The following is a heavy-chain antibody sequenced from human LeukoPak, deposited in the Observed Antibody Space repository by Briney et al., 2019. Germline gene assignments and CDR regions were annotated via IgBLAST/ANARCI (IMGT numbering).Heavy chain of an antibody. Sequence: SETLSLTCAVHGGSFSAYYWSSVRQPPGKRLQWIGEINHSGSTNYNPTLKSRVTISVDTSKNQFSLKLSSVTAADTAVYYCARAGYYDSSGLDYWGQGTLVTVSS. J-gene: IGHJ4*02. V-gene: IGHV4-34*01. CDR3: ARAGYYDSSGLDY. CDR1: GGSFSAYY. D-gene: IGHD3-22*01. CDR2: INHSGST.